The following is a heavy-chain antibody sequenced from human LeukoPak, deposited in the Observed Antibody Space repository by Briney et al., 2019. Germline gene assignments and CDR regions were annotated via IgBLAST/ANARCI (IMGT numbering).Heavy chain of an antibody. D-gene: IGHD3-10*01. J-gene: IGHJ4*02. V-gene: IGHV3-30*04. CDR3: ARADSISMVRGVTD. CDR1: GFXFSNYA. Sequence: PGGSLRLSCAASGFXFSNYAVHWVRQAPGKGLEWVAVISYDGINQYYAESVEGRFTISRHKSRNTLYLQMNGLRTEDTAMYYCARADSISMVRGVTDWGQGTLVTVSS. CDR2: ISYDGINQ.